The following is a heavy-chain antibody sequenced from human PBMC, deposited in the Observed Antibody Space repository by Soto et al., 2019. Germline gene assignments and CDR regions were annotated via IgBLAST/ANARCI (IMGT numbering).Heavy chain of an antibody. D-gene: IGHD3-22*01. CDR3: ARVKGYYYDSSGYYYYFDY. CDR1: GGSISSGGYY. V-gene: IGHV4-31*03. J-gene: IGHJ4*02. Sequence: PSETLSLTCTVSGGSISSGGYYWSWIRQHPGKGLEWIGYIYYSGSTYYNPSLKSRVTISVDTSKNQFSLKLSSVTAADTAVYYCARVKGYYYDSSGYYYYFDYWGQGTRVTVSS. CDR2: IYYSGST.